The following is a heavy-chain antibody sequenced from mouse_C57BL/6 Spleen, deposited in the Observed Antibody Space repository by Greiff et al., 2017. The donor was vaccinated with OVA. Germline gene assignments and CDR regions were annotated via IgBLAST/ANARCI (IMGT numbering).Heavy chain of an antibody. CDR1: GYTFTSYW. V-gene: IGHV1-52*01. Sequence: VQLQQPGAELVRPGSSVKLSCKASGYTFTSYWMHWVKQRPIQGLEWIGNIDPSDSETHYNQKFKDKATLTVDKSSSTAYMQLSSLTSEDSAVYYCARGVTTRYYLDYWGQGTTLTVSS. D-gene: IGHD2-2*01. CDR2: IDPSDSET. CDR3: ARGVTTRYYLDY. J-gene: IGHJ2*01.